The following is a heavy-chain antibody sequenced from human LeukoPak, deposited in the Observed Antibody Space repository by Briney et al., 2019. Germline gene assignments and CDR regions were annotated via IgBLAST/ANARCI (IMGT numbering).Heavy chain of an antibody. CDR1: GGSISSYY. V-gene: IGHV4-59*01. D-gene: IGHD1-1*01. CDR2: IYYSGST. Sequence: SETLSLTCTVSGGSISSYYWSWIRQPPGKGLEWIGYIYYSGSTNYNPSLKSRVTISVDTSKNQLSLKLSSVTAADTAVYYCARGSPGYYYYHYYMDVWGKGTTVTVSS. J-gene: IGHJ6*03. CDR3: ARGSPGYYYYHYYMDV.